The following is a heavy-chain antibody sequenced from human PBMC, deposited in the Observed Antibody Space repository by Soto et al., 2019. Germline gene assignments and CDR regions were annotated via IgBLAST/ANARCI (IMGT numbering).Heavy chain of an antibody. CDR1: GYTFTSYG. J-gene: IGHJ4*02. V-gene: IGHV1-18*01. CDR2: ISTYNGNT. D-gene: IGHD6-13*01. CDR3: ARESSSSCHDY. Sequence: QVQLVQSGAEVKKPGASVKVSCKASGYTFTSYGISWVRQAPGQGLEWMGWISTYNGNTNYAQKLQGRVTMTTDTSTSTADMERRSLRSDDTAVYYCARESSSSCHDYWGQGTRVTVSS.